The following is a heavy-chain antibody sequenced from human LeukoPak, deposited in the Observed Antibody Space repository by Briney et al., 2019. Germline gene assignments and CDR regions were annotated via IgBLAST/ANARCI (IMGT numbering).Heavy chain of an antibody. CDR3: TRDRGVRGSIANYYMDV. V-gene: IGHV3-49*04. CDR1: GFIFGDYA. J-gene: IGHJ6*03. Sequence: PGGSLRLSCTASGFIFGDYAMSWVRQAPGKGLDWVGFIRSKAYGGTTDYAASVKGRFTISRDDSKSIAYLQMNSLKIDDTAVYFCTRDRGVRGSIANYYMDVWGKGTTVTISS. CDR2: IRSKAYGGTT. D-gene: IGHD3-10*01.